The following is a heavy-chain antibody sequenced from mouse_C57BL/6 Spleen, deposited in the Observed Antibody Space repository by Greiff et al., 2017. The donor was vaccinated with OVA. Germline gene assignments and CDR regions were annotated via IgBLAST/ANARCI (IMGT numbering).Heavy chain of an antibody. D-gene: IGHD3-2*02. CDR2: FYPGSGSI. CDR3: ARHEDVPYSSGYAFDY. CDR1: GYTFTEYT. J-gene: IGHJ2*01. V-gene: IGHV1-62-2*01. Sequence: QVQLKESGAELVKPGASVKLSCKASGYTFTEYTIHWVKQRSGQGLEWIGWFYPGSGSIKYNEKFKDKATLTADKSSSTVYMELSRLTSEDSAVYFCARHEDVPYSSGYAFDYWGQGTTLTVSS.